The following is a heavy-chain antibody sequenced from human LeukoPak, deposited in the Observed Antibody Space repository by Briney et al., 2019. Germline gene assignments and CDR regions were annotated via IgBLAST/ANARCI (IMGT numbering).Heavy chain of an antibody. CDR1: GFTFSSYS. CDR2: INHSGST. Sequence: PGGSLRLSCAASGFTFSSYSMSWVRQAPGKGLEWIGEINHSGSTNYNPSLKSRVTISVDTSKNQFSLKLSSVTAADTAVYYCARLRITIFGVVFGFDPWGQGTLVTVSS. D-gene: IGHD3-3*01. V-gene: IGHV4-34*01. CDR3: ARLRITIFGVVFGFDP. J-gene: IGHJ5*02.